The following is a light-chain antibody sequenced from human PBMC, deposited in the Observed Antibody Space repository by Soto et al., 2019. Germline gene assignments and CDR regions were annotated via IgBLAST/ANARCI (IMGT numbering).Light chain of an antibody. CDR2: EVS. Sequence: QSVLTQPASVSGSPGQSITISCTGTSSDVGSYNLVSWYQQHPGKAPKLMIYEVSKRPSGVSNRFFGSKSGNTASLTISGLQAEDEAGYYCCSYAGSSTLVFGGGTKLTVL. V-gene: IGLV2-23*02. CDR3: CSYAGSSTLV. J-gene: IGLJ2*01. CDR1: SSDVGSYNL.